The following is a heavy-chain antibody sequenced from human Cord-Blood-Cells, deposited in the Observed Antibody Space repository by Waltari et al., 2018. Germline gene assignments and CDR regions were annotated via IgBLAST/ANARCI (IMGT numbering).Heavy chain of an antibody. D-gene: IGHD2-2*02. J-gene: IGHJ2*01. Sequence: QVQLQQSGPGLVKPSQTLSLTCAISGDSASSNSAAWNWIRQSPSRGLEWLGRTYDRYKWYNDYAVSVKSRITINPDTSKNHFSLQLNSVTPEDTAVYYCARDHCSSTSCYNYWYFDLLGRGTLVTVSS. CDR2: TYDRYKWYN. V-gene: IGHV6-1*01. CDR3: ARDHCSSTSCYNYWYFDL. CDR1: GDSASSNSAA.